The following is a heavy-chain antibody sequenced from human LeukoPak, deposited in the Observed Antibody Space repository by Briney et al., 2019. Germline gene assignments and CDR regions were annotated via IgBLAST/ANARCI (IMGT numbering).Heavy chain of an antibody. J-gene: IGHJ6*03. Sequence: SETLSLTCAVYGGSFSGYYWSWIRQPPGKGLEWIGEINHSGSTNYNPSLKSRGTISVDRTKNQFSLKLSTVTAADTAVYYCARGSCSSTSCPLPNYYMDVWGKGTTVTVSS. V-gene: IGHV4-34*01. CDR2: INHSGST. CDR3: ARGSCSSTSCPLPNYYMDV. CDR1: GGSFSGYY. D-gene: IGHD2-2*01.